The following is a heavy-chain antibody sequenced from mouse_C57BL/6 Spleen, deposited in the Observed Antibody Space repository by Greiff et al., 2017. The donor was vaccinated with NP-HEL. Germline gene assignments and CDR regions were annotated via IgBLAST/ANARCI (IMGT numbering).Heavy chain of an antibody. J-gene: IGHJ4*01. V-gene: IGHV1-26*01. CDR2: INPNNGGT. CDR3: ASSPRIYYASMDY. CDR1: GYTFTDYY. D-gene: IGHD2-1*01. Sequence: EVQLQQSGPELVKPGASVKISCKASGYTFTDYYMNWVKQSHGKSLEWIGDINPNNGGTSYNQKFKGKATLTVDKSSSTAYMELRSLTSEDSAVYYCASSPRIYYASMDYWGQGTSVTVSS.